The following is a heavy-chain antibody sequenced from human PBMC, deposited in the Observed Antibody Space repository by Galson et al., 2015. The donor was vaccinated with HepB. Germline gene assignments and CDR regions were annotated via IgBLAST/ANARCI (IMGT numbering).Heavy chain of an antibody. V-gene: IGHV3-21*01. J-gene: IGHJ4*02. CDR3: ARGPGAAMVDY. CDR1: GFTFSSYS. D-gene: IGHD5-18*01. CDR2: ISSSSSYI. Sequence: SLRLSCAASGFTFSSYSMNWVRQAPGKGLEWVSSISSSSSYIYYADSVKGRFTISRDNAKNSLYLQMNSLRAEDTAVYYCARGPGAAMVDYWGQGTLVTVSS.